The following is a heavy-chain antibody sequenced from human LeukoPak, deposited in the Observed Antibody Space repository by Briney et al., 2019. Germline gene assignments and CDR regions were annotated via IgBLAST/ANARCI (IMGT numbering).Heavy chain of an antibody. V-gene: IGHV4-31*03. J-gene: IGHJ4*02. Sequence: SSQILSLTCTVSGGSISSGGYYWSWIRQRPGEGLEWIGPIYDAESTYYNPSLQSRITMSVDTSKIQFSLKLSSVTAADTAVYFCARRRGLFFDYWGQGTLVTVS. D-gene: IGHD3-22*01. CDR3: ARRRGLFFDY. CDR2: IYDAEST. CDR1: GGSISSGGYY.